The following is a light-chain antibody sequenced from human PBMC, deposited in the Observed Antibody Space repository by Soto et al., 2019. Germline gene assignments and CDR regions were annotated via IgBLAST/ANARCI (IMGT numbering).Light chain of an antibody. CDR1: QSVSSSS. Sequence: EIVLTQSPGTLSLSPGERATLSCSASQSVSSSSLAWYQQKRGQAPRLLIHDASIRATGIPDRFSGSGSGTDFTLTISRLEPEDFAVYYCQQYGGSPRTFGQGTKVEVK. J-gene: IGKJ1*01. CDR2: DAS. V-gene: IGKV3-20*01. CDR3: QQYGGSPRT.